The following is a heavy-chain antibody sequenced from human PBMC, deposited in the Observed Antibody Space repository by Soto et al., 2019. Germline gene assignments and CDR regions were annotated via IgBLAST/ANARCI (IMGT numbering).Heavy chain of an antibody. D-gene: IGHD6-19*01. V-gene: IGHV1-46*01. CDR2: INPSGGST. Sequence: ASVKVSCKASGYTFTSYYMHWVRQAPGQGLEWMGIINPSGGSTSYAQKFQGRVTMTRDTSTSTVYMELSSLRSEDTAVYYCARDQVIAVAGTLYYYYYGMDVWGQGTTVTVSS. J-gene: IGHJ6*02. CDR3: ARDQVIAVAGTLYYYYYGMDV. CDR1: GYTFTSYY.